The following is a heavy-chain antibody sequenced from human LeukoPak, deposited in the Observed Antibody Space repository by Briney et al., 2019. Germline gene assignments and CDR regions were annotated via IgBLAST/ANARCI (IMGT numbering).Heavy chain of an antibody. CDR1: GFTFSDYY. Sequence: GGSLRLSCAASGFTFSDYYMSWIRQAPGKGLEWVSYISSSGSTIYYADSVKGRFTISRDNAKNSLYLQMNSLRAEDTAVYYCARAPTMVREYYFDYWGQGTLVTVSS. J-gene: IGHJ4*02. CDR3: ARAPTMVREYYFDY. CDR2: ISSSGSTI. V-gene: IGHV3-11*01. D-gene: IGHD3-10*01.